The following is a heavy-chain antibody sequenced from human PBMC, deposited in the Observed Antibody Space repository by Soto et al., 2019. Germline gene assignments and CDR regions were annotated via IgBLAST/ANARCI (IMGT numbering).Heavy chain of an antibody. V-gene: IGHV3-30-3*01. CDR2: ISYDGSNK. Sequence: GGSLRLSCAASGFTFSSYAMHWVRQAPGKGLEWVAVISYDGSNKYYADSVKGRFTISRDNSKNTLYLQMNSLRAEDTAVYCCARDRTFRDGYNPLDYWGQGTLVTVSS. CDR3: ARDRTFRDGYNPLDY. D-gene: IGHD5-12*01. J-gene: IGHJ4*02. CDR1: GFTFSSYA.